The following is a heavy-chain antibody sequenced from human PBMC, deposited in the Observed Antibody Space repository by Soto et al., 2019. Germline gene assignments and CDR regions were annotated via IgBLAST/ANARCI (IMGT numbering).Heavy chain of an antibody. D-gene: IGHD3-3*01. CDR2: IRGSGDT. J-gene: IGHJ4*02. CDR3: ITYDPLDY. CDR1: VFTFISYA. V-gene: IGHV3-23*01. Sequence: WWSLRLSCASSVFTFISYAMSWVRQATGKGLEWVSAIRGSGDTYYADSVKGRFTISRDNSKNTLYLQMNSLRAEDTAVYYCITYDPLDYWGQGTLVTVSS.